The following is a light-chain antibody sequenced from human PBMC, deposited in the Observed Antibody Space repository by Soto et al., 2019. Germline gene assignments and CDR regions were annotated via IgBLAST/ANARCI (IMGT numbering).Light chain of an antibody. V-gene: IGKV3-11*01. J-gene: IGKJ5*01. CDR2: DAS. CDR1: QSVSRY. CDR3: QQRSNWREIT. Sequence: EIVLTQSPATLSLSPGERATLSCRASQSVSRYLAWYQQKPGQAPRLLIYDASNRATGIPARFSGSGSGTDFTLTISSLEPEDFAVYYCQQRSNWREITFGQGTRLEIK.